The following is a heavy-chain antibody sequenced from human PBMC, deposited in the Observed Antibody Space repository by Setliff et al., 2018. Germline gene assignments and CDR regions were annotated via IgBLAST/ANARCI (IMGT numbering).Heavy chain of an antibody. CDR3: AKRGDTRTFDY. V-gene: IGHV3-23*01. Sequence: TGGSLRLSCAASGFSFSNYAVSWVRQTPGMGLEWVSGFTGYGVNTYFADSVKGRFTISRDNSKNAVYLQMNSLSAEDTAIYYCAKRGDTRTFDYWGQGTLVTVSS. CDR1: GFSFSNYA. CDR2: FTGYGVNT. J-gene: IGHJ4*02. D-gene: IGHD5-18*01.